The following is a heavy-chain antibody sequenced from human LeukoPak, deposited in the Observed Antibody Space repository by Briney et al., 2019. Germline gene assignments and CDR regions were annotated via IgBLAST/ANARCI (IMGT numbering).Heavy chain of an antibody. CDR3: ARGPSPVYAAYYYYGMDV. CDR1: GGSFSGYY. J-gene: IGHJ6*02. CDR2: INHSGST. Sequence: SETLSLTCAVYGGSFSGYYWSWIRQPPGKGLEWIGEINHSGSTNYNPSLKSRVTISVDTSKNQFSLKLSSVTAADTAVYYCARGPSPVYAAYYYYGMDVWGQGTTVTVSS. D-gene: IGHD2-8*01. V-gene: IGHV4-34*01.